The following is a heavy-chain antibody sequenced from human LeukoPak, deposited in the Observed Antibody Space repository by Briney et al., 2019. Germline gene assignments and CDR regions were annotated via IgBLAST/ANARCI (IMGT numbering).Heavy chain of an antibody. D-gene: IGHD3-16*01. CDR2: ISSDSKYI. Sequence: GGSLRLSCAASGFAFNVYAMSWLRQAPGKGLEWVSSISSDSKYIYYADSVKGRFTISRDNAKNSLYLQMNSLRGEDTAVYYCARIMIAPPGLPDSWGQGTLVTVSS. CDR1: GFAFNVYA. J-gene: IGHJ4*02. V-gene: IGHV3-21*01. CDR3: ARIMIAPPGLPDS.